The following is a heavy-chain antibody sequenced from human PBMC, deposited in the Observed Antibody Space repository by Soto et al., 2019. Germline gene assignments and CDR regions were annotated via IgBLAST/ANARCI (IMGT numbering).Heavy chain of an antibody. CDR3: ARVSTVYGDFDY. D-gene: IGHD4-17*01. CDR1: GYTFTSYG. CDR2: ISAYNGNT. Sequence: ASVKVSCKASGYTFTSYGISWVRQAPGQELEWMGWISAYNGNTNYAQKLQGRVTMTTDTSTSTAYMELRSLRSDDTAVYYCARVSTVYGDFDYWGQGTLVTVSS. J-gene: IGHJ4*02. V-gene: IGHV1-18*01.